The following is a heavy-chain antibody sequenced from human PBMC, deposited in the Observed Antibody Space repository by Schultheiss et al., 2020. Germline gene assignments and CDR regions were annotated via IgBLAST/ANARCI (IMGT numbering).Heavy chain of an antibody. J-gene: IGHJ4*02. V-gene: IGHV2-5*02. D-gene: IGHD2-21*01. CDR2: IYWDDDK. Sequence: SGPTLVKPTQTLTLTCTFSGFSLSTSGVGVGWIRQPPGKALEWLALIYWDDDKRYSPSLKSRLTITKDTSKNQVVLTMTNMDPVDTATYYCAHISRLGVQGLFDYWGQGTLVTVSS. CDR1: GFSLSTSGVG. CDR3: AHISRLGVQGLFDY.